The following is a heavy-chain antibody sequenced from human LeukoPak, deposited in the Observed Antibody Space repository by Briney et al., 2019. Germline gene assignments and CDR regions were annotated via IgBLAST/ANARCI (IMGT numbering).Heavy chain of an antibody. J-gene: IGHJ4*02. V-gene: IGHV4-31*03. CDR1: GASFNSDDQY. CDR3: SRGLDSRKLGY. CDR2: IHPSGML. Sequence: SETLSLTCTVSGASFNSDDQYWNWIRQSPGKGLEWIGSIHPSGMLYNNPSLESRVTMSRDASKNQFPLNLNSVTAADTAVYFCSRGLDSRKLGYWGQGILVTVSS. D-gene: IGHD3-22*01.